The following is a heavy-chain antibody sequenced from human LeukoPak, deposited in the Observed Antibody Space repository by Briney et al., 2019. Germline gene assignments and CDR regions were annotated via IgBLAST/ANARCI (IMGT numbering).Heavy chain of an antibody. CDR1: GYTFTSYD. V-gene: IGHV1-8*01. D-gene: IGHD6-19*01. CDR2: MNPNSGNT. J-gene: IGHJ6*03. Sequence: ASVKVSCKASGYTFTSYDINWVRQATGQGLEWMGWMNPNSGNTGYAQKFQGRVSMTRNTSISTAYMELSSLRSEATAVYYCVRGEQQWLVYYYYYYMDVWGKGTTVTVSS. CDR3: VRGEQQWLVYYYYYYMDV.